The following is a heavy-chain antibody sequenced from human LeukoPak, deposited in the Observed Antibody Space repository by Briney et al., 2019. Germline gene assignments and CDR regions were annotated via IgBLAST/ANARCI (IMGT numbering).Heavy chain of an antibody. CDR1: GFTFSSYA. CDR3: AELGITMIGGV. CDR2: ISGTGDSR. Sequence: GGSLRLSCAASGFTFSSYAMSWVRQAPGKGLEWVSAISGTGDSRYYADSVKGRFTISRDNSKNTLYLQMNSLRAEDTAVYYCAELGITMIGGVWGKGTTVTISS. V-gene: IGHV3-23*01. J-gene: IGHJ6*04. D-gene: IGHD3-10*02.